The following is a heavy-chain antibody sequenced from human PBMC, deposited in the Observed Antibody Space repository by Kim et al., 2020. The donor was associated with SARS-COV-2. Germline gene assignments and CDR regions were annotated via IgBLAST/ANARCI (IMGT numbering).Heavy chain of an antibody. V-gene: IGHV4-31*03. CDR1: GGSISSGGYY. CDR3: ARSKLRMQQPD. CDR2: IYYSGST. Sequence: SETLSLTCTVSGGSISSGGYYWSWIRQHPGKGLEWIGYIYYSGSTYYNPSLKSRVTISVDTSKNQFSLKLSSVTAADTAVYYCARSKLRMQQPDWGQGTLVTVSS. D-gene: IGHD6-13*01. J-gene: IGHJ4*02.